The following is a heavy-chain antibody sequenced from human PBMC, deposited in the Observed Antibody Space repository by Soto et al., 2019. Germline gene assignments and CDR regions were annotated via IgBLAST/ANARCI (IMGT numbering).Heavy chain of an antibody. V-gene: IGHV1-69*01. Sequence: QMRLVQSGAEVKKPGSSVKVSCKASGDTFSNFAFSWVRRATGQGLEWMGGINPMFIEPDYAQKFRDRITIVADESTSTVYLELRSLRSDDTGVYFCSRFPHSTGGGSHAFYGMDVWGQGTTVTVTS. J-gene: IGHJ6*02. D-gene: IGHD3-22*01. CDR1: GDTFSNFA. CDR3: SRFPHSTGGGSHAFYGMDV. CDR2: INPMFIEP.